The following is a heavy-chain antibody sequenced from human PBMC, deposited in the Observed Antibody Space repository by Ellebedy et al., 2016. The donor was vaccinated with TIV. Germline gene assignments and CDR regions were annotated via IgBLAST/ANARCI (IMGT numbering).Heavy chain of an antibody. CDR2: IYTGGTT. CDR3: ARDLVLDDYYYYGMDV. J-gene: IGHJ6*02. D-gene: IGHD2-8*02. V-gene: IGHV3-66*01. CDR1: GFTFSSFW. Sequence: GESLKISCAASGFTFSSFWMHWVRQAPGKGLEWVSIIYTGGTTYYADSVKGRFTISRDNSKNTLYLQMNSLRAEDTAVYYCARDLVLDDYYYYGMDVWGQGTTVTVSS.